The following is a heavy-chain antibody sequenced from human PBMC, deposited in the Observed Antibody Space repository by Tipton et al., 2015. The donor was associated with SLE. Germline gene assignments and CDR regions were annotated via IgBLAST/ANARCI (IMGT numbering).Heavy chain of an antibody. Sequence: GLVKPSETLSLTCVVSGYSISSGYYWGWIRQPPGKGLVWIGTIYHSGSTYYNPSLKSRVTISVDTSKNQFSLRLRSVTAADTAVYYCARGGECTNGVCYLNYFDPWGQGTLVTVSS. CDR1: GYSISSGYY. D-gene: IGHD2-8*01. V-gene: IGHV4-38-2*01. CDR3: ARGGECTNGVCYLNYFDP. J-gene: IGHJ5*02. CDR2: IYHSGST.